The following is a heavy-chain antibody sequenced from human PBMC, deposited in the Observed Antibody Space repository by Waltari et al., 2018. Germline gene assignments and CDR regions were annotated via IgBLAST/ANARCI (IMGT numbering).Heavy chain of an antibody. CDR1: GASISSSGNY. CDR2: ISFSGTT. CDR3: AKETAFTLDS. V-gene: IGHV4-31*03. D-gene: IGHD2-21*02. Sequence: QVQLQESGPGLVKPSQTLSLTCTVPGASISSSGNYWTWIRHHPGRGLEWIGYISFSGTTYYSPSLRSRLTISIDTSKNQFSLNLSSLTAADTAVYFCAKETAFTLDSWGQGTLVTVSS. J-gene: IGHJ4*02.